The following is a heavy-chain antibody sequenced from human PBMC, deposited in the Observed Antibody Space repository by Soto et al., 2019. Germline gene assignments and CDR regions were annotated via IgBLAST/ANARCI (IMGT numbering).Heavy chain of an antibody. D-gene: IGHD3-9*01. CDR3: ARGRYFDWLSSISTFDY. CDR2: ISAYNGNT. CDR1: GYTFTGYG. Sequence: GASVKVSCKASGYTFTGYGISWVRQAPGQGLEWMGWISAYNGNTNYAQKLQGRVTMTTDTSTSTAYMELRSLRSDDTAVYYCARGRYFDWLSSISTFDYWGQGTLVTVSS. V-gene: IGHV1-18*01. J-gene: IGHJ4*02.